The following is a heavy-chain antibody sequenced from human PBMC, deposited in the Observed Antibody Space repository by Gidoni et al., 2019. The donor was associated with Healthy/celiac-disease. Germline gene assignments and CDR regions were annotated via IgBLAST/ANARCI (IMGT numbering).Heavy chain of an antibody. Sequence: EVQLVESGGGLVKPGGSLRLSCAASGFTFSSYSMNWVRQAPGKGLEWVSSISSSSSYIYYADSVKGRFTISRDNAKNSLYLQMNSLRAEDTAVYYCARDSHYGGNSDWFDPWGQGTLVTVSS. J-gene: IGHJ5*02. D-gene: IGHD4-17*01. CDR3: ARDSHYGGNSDWFDP. CDR1: GFTFSSYS. CDR2: ISSSSSYI. V-gene: IGHV3-21*01.